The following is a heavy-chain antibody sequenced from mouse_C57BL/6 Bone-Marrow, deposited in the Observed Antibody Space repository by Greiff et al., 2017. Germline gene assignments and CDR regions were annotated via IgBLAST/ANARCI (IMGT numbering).Heavy chain of an antibody. Sequence: EVQVVESGGDLVKPGGSLKLSCAASGFTFSSYGMSWVRQTPDKRLEWVATISSGGSYTYYPDSVKGRFTISRDNAKNTLYLQMSSLKSEDTAMYYCARHYYGSTAGYAMDYWGQGTSVTVSS. J-gene: IGHJ4*01. CDR1: GFTFSSYG. CDR3: ARHYYGSTAGYAMDY. V-gene: IGHV5-6*01. D-gene: IGHD1-1*01. CDR2: ISSGGSYT.